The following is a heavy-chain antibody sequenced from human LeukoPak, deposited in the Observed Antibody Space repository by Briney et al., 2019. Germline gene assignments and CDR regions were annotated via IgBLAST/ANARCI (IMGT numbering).Heavy chain of an antibody. CDR1: GGSISSSSYY. V-gene: IGHV4-61*02. CDR2: IYTSGST. Sequence: SETLSLTCTVSGGSISSSSYYWSWIRQPAGKGLEWIGRIYTSGSTNYNPSLKSRVTISVDTSKNQFSLKLSSVTAADTAVYYCARDHSSRFSYYYYYMDVWGKGTTVTVSS. D-gene: IGHD5-18*01. CDR3: ARDHSSRFSYYYYYMDV. J-gene: IGHJ6*03.